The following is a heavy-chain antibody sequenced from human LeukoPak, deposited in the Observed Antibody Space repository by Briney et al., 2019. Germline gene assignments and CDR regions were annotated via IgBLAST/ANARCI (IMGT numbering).Heavy chain of an antibody. CDR1: GFTFSNYA. J-gene: IGHJ4*02. Sequence: GGCLTLSCLASGFTFSNYAMSWVRQAPGRGLEWMGALNRGRTFFQDSVRGRCTISRDNSKNTLYLQLNSLTGDDTAVYFCVKEVPTYGYFDYWGRGTLVTVSS. CDR2: LNRGRT. V-gene: IGHV3-23*01. CDR3: VKEVPTYGYFDY. D-gene: IGHD2-21*01.